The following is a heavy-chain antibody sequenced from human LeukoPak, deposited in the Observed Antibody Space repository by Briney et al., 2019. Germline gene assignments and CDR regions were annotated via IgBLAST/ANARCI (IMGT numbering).Heavy chain of an antibody. J-gene: IGHJ3*02. Sequence: PSETLSLTCTVSGGSISSYYWSWIRQPPGMGLEWIGYIYYSGSTNYNPSLKSRVTISVDTSKNQFSLKLSSVTAADTAVYYCASQGYGDSIDAFDIWGQGTMVTVSS. V-gene: IGHV4-59*08. D-gene: IGHD4-17*01. CDR1: GGSISSYY. CDR3: ASQGYGDSIDAFDI. CDR2: IYYSGST.